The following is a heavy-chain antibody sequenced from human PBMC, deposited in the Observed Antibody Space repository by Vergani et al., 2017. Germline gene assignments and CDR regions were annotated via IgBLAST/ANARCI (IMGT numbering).Heavy chain of an antibody. Sequence: QVQLQQWGAGLLKPSETLSLTCAVYGGSFSGYYWSWIRQPPGKGLEWIGAINHSGSTNYNPSLKSRVTISVDTSKNQFSLKLSSVTAADTAVYYCARVVAYYYYGMDVWGQGTTVTVSS. CDR1: GGSFSGYY. CDR3: ARVVAYYYYGMDV. J-gene: IGHJ6*02. CDR2: INHSGST. D-gene: IGHD2-15*01. V-gene: IGHV4-34*01.